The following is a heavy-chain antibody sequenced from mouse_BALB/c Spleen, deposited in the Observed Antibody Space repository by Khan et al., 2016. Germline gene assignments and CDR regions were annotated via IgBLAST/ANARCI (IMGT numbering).Heavy chain of an antibody. D-gene: IGHD1-1*01. V-gene: IGHV3-2*02. CDR2: ISYSGST. CDR1: GYSITSDYA. Sequence: VQLKESGPGLVKPSQSLSLTCTVTGYSITSDYAWNWIRQFPGNKLEWMGYISYSGSTSYNPSLKSRISITRDTSKNQFFLQLNSVTTEDTATYYCARDYYGSSDFDYWGQGTTLTVSS. J-gene: IGHJ2*01. CDR3: ARDYYGSSDFDY.